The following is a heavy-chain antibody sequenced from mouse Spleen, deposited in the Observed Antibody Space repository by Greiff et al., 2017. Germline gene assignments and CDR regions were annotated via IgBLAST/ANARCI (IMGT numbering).Heavy chain of an antibody. D-gene: IGHD2-1*01. J-gene: IGHJ2*01. V-gene: IGHV1-5*01. CDR3: TRGGVYGNFYYFDY. Sequence: EVQLQQSGTVLARPGASVKMSCKASGYTFTSYWMHWVKQRPGQGLEWIGAIYPGNSDTSYNQKFKGKAKLTAVTSTSTAYMELSSLTNEDSAVYYCTRGGVYGNFYYFDYWGQGTTLTVSS. CDR1: GYTFTSYW. CDR2: IYPGNSDT.